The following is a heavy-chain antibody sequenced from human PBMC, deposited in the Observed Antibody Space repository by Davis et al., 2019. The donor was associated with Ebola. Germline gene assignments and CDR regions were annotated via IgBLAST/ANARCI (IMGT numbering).Heavy chain of an antibody. CDR1: GFTFSSYS. CDR2: ISSSSSTI. D-gene: IGHD4-17*01. J-gene: IGHJ6*02. V-gene: IGHV3-48*02. CDR3: AREEIYDYGVLYYYGMDV. Sequence: GESLKISCAASGFTFSSYSMNWVRQAPGKGLEWVSYISSSSSTIYYADSVKGRFTISRDNAKNSLYLQMNSLRDEDTAVYYCAREEIYDYGVLYYYGMDVWGQGTTVTVSS.